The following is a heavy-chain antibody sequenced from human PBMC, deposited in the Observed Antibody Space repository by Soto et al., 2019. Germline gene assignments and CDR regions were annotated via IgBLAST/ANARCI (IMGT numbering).Heavy chain of an antibody. CDR3: ERDAQGIVGPSNF. Sequence: SVKVSCKASGDTFNIFTFTWVRQAPGQGLEWMGKIMPFFGTPNYAQNFQGRITITADDSTTTVYMELSSLRFDDTAMYYCERDAQGIVGPSNFWGQGTLVTVSS. D-gene: IGHD1-26*01. V-gene: IGHV1-69*13. CDR1: GDTFNIFT. J-gene: IGHJ4*02. CDR2: IMPFFGTP.